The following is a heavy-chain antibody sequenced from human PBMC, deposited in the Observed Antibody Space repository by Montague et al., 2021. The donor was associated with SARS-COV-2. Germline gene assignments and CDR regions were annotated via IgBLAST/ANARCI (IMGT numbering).Heavy chain of an antibody. CDR2: VYYSGST. D-gene: IGHD3-16*02. CDR1: GDSIRSSGYY. CDR3: ARLGFVELWLNLGWFDP. Sequence: SETLSLTCSVSGDSIRSSGYYWGWIRQPPGKGLEWIGTVYYSGSTNYNPSLKSRVTTPVDTSKNQFSLELRSVTAADTAVYYCARLGFVELWLNLGWFDPWGQGTLVIVSS. V-gene: IGHV4-39*01. J-gene: IGHJ5*02.